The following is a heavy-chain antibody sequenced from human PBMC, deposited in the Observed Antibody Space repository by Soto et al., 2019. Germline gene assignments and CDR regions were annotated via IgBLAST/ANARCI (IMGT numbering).Heavy chain of an antibody. CDR1: GFTVSTYA. CDR2: ISYDGSNT. Sequence: QVQLVESGGGVVQPGRSLRLSCAASGFTVSTYAMHWVRQAPGKGLQWVAVISYDGSNTYYADSVKGRFTISRDNSNNTLYLQMNSLRIEDTAVYYCARDWGSNWDTRDRWDCWGQGTLVTVSS. CDR3: ARDWGSNWDTRDRWDC. V-gene: IGHV3-30-3*01. D-gene: IGHD7-27*01. J-gene: IGHJ4*02.